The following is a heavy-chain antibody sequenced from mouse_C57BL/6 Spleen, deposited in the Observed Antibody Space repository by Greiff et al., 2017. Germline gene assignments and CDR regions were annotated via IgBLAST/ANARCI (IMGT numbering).Heavy chain of an antibody. CDR2: ISYDCSN. V-gene: IGHV3-6*01. D-gene: IGHD2-5*01. Sequence: EVKVEESGPGLVKPSQSLSLTCSVTGYSITSGYYWNWIRQFPGNKLEWMGYISYDCSNNYNPSLQNRISITLDTSKNQFVLKLNSVTTEDTATYYCARGSNYGAWFAYWGQGTLVTVSA. J-gene: IGHJ3*01. CDR1: GYSITSGYY. CDR3: ARGSNYGAWFAY.